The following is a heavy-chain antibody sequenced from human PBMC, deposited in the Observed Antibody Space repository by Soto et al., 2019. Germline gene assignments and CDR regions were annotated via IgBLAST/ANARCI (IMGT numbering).Heavy chain of an antibody. D-gene: IGHD2-15*01. V-gene: IGHV3-30-3*01. CDR3: ASRYCSGGICHPPAYGMDV. CDR1: GFTFSSYA. CDR2: ISYDGSNK. J-gene: IGHJ6*02. Sequence: GGSLRLSCAASGFTFSSYAMHWVRQAPGKGLEWVAVISYDGSNKYYADSVKGRFTISRDNSKNTLYLQMNSLRAEDTAVYYCASRYCSGGICHPPAYGMDVWGQGTTVTVSS.